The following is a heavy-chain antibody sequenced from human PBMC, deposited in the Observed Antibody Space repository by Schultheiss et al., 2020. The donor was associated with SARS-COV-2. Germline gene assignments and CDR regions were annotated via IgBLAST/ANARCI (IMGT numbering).Heavy chain of an antibody. J-gene: IGHJ4*02. CDR3: AREPYGSGTYYFDY. CDR1: GYTFTGYY. CDR2: INPNSGGT. Sequence: ASVKVSCTASGYTFTGYYMHWVRQAPGQGLEWMGRINPNSGGTNYAQKFQGRVTMTRDTSISTAYMELSRLRSDDTAVYYCAREPYGSGTYYFDYWGQGTLVTVSS. D-gene: IGHD3-10*01. V-gene: IGHV1-2*06.